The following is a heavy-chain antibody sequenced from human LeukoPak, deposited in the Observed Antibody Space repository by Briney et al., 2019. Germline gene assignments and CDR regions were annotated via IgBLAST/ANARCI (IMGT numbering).Heavy chain of an antibody. J-gene: IGHJ6*02. V-gene: IGHV1-18*04. Sequence: ASVKVSCKASGYTFSNYGISWVRQAPGQGLEWMGWINVDNGNADYAHKVQGRVTMTTDTSTGTAYMELTSLRSDDTAVYYCGRLSSRNYGMDVWGQGTTVTVSS. CDR1: GYTFSNYG. CDR2: INVDNGNA. CDR3: GRLSSRNYGMDV. D-gene: IGHD2-2*01.